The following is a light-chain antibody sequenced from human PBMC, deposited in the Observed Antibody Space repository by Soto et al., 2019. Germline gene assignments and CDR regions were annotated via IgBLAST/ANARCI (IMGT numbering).Light chain of an antibody. J-gene: IGLJ3*02. V-gene: IGLV2-23*01. CDR2: EGS. CDR3: CSYVGNSILRV. CDR1: SSDVGSYSV. Sequence: QSALTQPASVSGSPGQSITISCSGTSSDVGSYSVVSWYQQQPGEAPKLIIYEGSKRPSGISNRFSGFKSGNTASLTISGLQPEDEADYYCCSYVGNSILRVFGGGTKLTVL.